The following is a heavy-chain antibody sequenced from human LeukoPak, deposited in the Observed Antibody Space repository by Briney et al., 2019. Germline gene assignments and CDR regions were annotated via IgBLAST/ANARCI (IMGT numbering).Heavy chain of an antibody. CDR3: ARREALFSFLDAFDI. D-gene: IGHD2/OR15-2a*01. CDR2: IYDNESA. Sequence: PSETLSLTCTVSGVSINGHYWSWIRQPPGKGLEWIGFIYDNESANYKSSLESRVTISVDTSKNQFSLKLSSVTAADTAVYYCARREALFSFLDAFDIWGQGTMVTVSS. CDR1: GVSINGHY. J-gene: IGHJ3*02. V-gene: IGHV4-59*08.